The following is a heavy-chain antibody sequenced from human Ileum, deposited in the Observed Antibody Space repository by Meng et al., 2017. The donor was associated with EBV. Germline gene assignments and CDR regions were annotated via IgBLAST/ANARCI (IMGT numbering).Heavy chain of an antibody. Sequence: QVRWRVRGPGLGEPSGTLSLPCAVSGDSSSSNNWWSWVRQPPGKGLEWIGEIYHSGSTNYNPSFKSRVTMSVDKSKNQISLNLSSVTAADTAVYYCASGRDYAWHSWGRGTLVTVSS. V-gene: IGHV4-4*02. J-gene: IGHJ4*02. CDR3: ASGRDYAWHS. D-gene: IGHD4-17*01. CDR1: GDSSSSNNW. CDR2: IYHSGST.